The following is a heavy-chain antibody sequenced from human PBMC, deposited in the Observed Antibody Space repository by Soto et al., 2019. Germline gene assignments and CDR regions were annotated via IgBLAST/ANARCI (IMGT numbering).Heavy chain of an antibody. CDR3: TTGRITMIVVASYYYYGMDV. Sequence: GGSLRLSCAASGFTFSNAWMSWVRQAPGKGLEWVGRIKSKTDGGTTDYAAPMKGRFTISRDDSKNTLYLQMNSLKTEDTAVYYCTTGRITMIVVASYYYYGMDVWGQGTTVTVSS. CDR2: IKSKTDGGTT. CDR1: GFTFSNAW. J-gene: IGHJ6*02. V-gene: IGHV3-15*01. D-gene: IGHD3-22*01.